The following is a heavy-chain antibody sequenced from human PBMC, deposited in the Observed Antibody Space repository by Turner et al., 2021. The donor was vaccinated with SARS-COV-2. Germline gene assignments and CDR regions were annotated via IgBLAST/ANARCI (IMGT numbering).Heavy chain of an antibody. CDR2: ISWNSASM. CDR3: AKEALNGYNSH. J-gene: IGHJ4*02. V-gene: IGHV3-9*01. Sequence: EVQLVGSGGGLVQPGRSLRLACAASGCKFDDYAMHWVRQAPGKGLEWVSGISWNSASMDYADSVKGRFTISRDNAKNSLYLQMNSLRAEDSALYYCAKEALNGYNSHWGRGTLVTVSS. D-gene: IGHD5-12*01. CDR1: GCKFDDYA.